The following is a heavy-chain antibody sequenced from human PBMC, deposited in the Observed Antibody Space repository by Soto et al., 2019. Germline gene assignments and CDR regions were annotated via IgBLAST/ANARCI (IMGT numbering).Heavy chain of an antibody. CDR2: IIPIFGTA. D-gene: IGHD3-16*02. CDR3: AKGVTFGGVIVISDAFDI. Sequence: ASVKVSCKASGGTFSSYAISWVRQAPGQGLEWMGGIIPIFGTANYAQKFQGRVMITADESTSTAYMELSSLRSEDTAVYYCAKGVTFGGVIVISDAFDIWGQGTMVTVSS. CDR1: GGTFSSYA. J-gene: IGHJ3*02. V-gene: IGHV1-69*13.